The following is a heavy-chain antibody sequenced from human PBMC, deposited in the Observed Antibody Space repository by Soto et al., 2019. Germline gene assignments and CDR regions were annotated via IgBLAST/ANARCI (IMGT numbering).Heavy chain of an antibody. CDR2: IYYSGST. J-gene: IGHJ4*02. V-gene: IGHV4-30-4*01. D-gene: IGHD6-13*01. Sequence: QVQLQESGPGLVKPSQTLSLTCTVSGGSISSGDYYWSWIRQPPGKGLEWIGYIYYSGSTYYNPSRATRFTVSVDTTKNQSALELTSVTAADTAVYDCASIAAAGMDYWGQGTLVTVSS. CDR1: GGSISSGDYY. CDR3: ASIAAAGMDY.